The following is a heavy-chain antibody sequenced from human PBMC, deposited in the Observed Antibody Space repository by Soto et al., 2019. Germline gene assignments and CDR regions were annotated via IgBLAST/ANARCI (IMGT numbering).Heavy chain of an antibody. Sequence: QVHLVQSGAQVKKPGSSVRVSCRASGGTVSDYAINWVRQAPGQGLEWVGGIVTLSERTEYAQSLQGRVTITADKFKTIFYMELNSLRSEDTAVYYCARPGMDTSGYYSTHNYGMDLWGPGTTVIVSS. CDR2: IVTLSERT. CDR1: GGTVSDYA. J-gene: IGHJ6*02. D-gene: IGHD3-3*01. V-gene: IGHV1-69*06. CDR3: ARPGMDTSGYYSTHNYGMDL.